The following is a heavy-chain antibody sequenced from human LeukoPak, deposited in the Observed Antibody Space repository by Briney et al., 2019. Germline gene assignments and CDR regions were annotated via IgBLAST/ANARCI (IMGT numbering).Heavy chain of an antibody. D-gene: IGHD6-13*01. J-gene: IGHJ5*02. CDR1: GGSFSGYY. CDR3: ARRPSIAAAEYNWFDP. Sequence: SETLSLTCAVYGGSFSGYYWSWIRQPPGKGLEWIGEINHSGSTNYNPSLKSRVTISVDTSKNQFSLKLSSVTAADTAVYYCARRPSIAAAEYNWFDPWGQGTLVTVSS. V-gene: IGHV4-34*01. CDR2: INHSGST.